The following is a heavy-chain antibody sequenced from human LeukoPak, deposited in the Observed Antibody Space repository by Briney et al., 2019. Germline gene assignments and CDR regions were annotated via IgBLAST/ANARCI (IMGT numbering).Heavy chain of an antibody. CDR3: ASLATSLTAVRGFSASGSLGNP. CDR2: IQHDGSRT. D-gene: IGHD3-10*01. J-gene: IGHJ5*02. Sequence: GRSLRLSCAASGFSFSTYTMNWVRQAPGKGLERVAGIQHDGSRTYYADSVKGRFTISRDNSKNTLYLQMNGLRPEDTAVYYCASLATSLTAVRGFSASGSLGNPWGQGTLVTVSS. CDR1: GFSFSTYT. V-gene: IGHV3-30-3*01.